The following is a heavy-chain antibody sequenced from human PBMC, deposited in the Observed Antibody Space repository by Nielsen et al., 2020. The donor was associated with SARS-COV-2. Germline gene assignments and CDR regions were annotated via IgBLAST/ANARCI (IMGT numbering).Heavy chain of an antibody. D-gene: IGHD5-24*01. V-gene: IGHV3-21*01. CDR1: GFTFSSYS. CDR3: ARDSRDGYKSLDY. J-gene: IGHJ4*02. Sequence: ESLNISCAASGFTFSSYSMNWVRQAPGKGLEWVSSISSSSSYIYYADSVKGRFTISRDNAKNSLYLQMNSLRAEDTAVYYCARDSRDGYKSLDYWGQGTLVTVSS. CDR2: ISSSSSYI.